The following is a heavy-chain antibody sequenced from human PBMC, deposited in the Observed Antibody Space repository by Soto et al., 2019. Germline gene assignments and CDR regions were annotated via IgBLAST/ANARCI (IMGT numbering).Heavy chain of an antibody. CDR1: GGSFSDYA. V-gene: IGHV1-69*01. D-gene: IGHD2-2*02. Sequence: QVQLVQSGAEVKKPGSSVKVSCTASGGSFSDYAITWVRQAPGQGLEWMGGIIPIFGTTNYAQNFQGRVTITADESTRTAYMELRSLRSDDTAVYYCARDNPYTSSFCNWFDPWGQGTLVTVSS. J-gene: IGHJ5*02. CDR2: IIPIFGTT. CDR3: ARDNPYTSSFCNWFDP.